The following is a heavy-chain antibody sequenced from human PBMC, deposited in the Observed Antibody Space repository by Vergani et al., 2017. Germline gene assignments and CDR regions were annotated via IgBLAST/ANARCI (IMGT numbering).Heavy chain of an antibody. Sequence: QVQLVQSGAEVKKPGSSVKVSCKASGGTFSSYAISWVRQAPGQGLEWMGGISPIFGTANYAQKFQGRFTITADESPNTASMELSSLRSEDTAVYYCASSIAVAARDYYYYMDVWGKGTTVTVSS. J-gene: IGHJ6*03. V-gene: IGHV1-69*01. CDR3: ASSIAVAARDYYYYMDV. D-gene: IGHD6-6*01. CDR1: GGTFSSYA. CDR2: ISPIFGTA.